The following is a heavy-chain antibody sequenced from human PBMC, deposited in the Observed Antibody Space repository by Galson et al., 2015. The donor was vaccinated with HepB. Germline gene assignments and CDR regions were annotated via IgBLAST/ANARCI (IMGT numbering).Heavy chain of an antibody. D-gene: IGHD2-2*01. V-gene: IGHV1-3*01. J-gene: IGHJ4*02. CDR1: GYTFAEYA. CDR3: ARTASWAFDF. Sequence: SVKVSCKGSGYTFAEYALHWVRQALGQRLQWMGWINAGTGNTKYSQKFQGRAIITRDTSATTVYLDLSSLTSEDTAVYFCARTASWAFDFWGQGTLVTVSS. CDR2: INAGTGNT.